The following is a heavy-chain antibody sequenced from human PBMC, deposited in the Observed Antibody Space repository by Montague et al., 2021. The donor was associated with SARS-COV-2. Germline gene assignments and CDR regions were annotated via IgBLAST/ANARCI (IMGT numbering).Heavy chain of an antibody. Sequence: TLSLTCTVSGGSITATDYYWSWVRQVPGKGLEWIGDIYFSGSTHYNPSLASRLTMSVDTSKNQFSLSVTSVTDADTAVYFCARDSPGWVGRAFDVWGHGTLVTVSS. J-gene: IGHJ3*01. V-gene: IGHV4-31*03. CDR2: IYFSGST. CDR1: GGSITATDYY. D-gene: IGHD6-19*01. CDR3: ARDSPGWVGRAFDV.